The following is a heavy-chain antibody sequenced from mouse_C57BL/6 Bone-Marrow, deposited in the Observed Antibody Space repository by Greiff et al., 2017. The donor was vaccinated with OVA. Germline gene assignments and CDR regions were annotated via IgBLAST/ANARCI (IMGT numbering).Heavy chain of an antibody. D-gene: IGHD1-1*01. J-gene: IGHJ1*03. CDR2: IHPNSGST. CDR3: TRLYCGSIYWYFDV. V-gene: IGHV1-64*01. CDR1: GYTFTSYW. Sequence: VQLQQPGAELVKPGASVKLSCKASGYTFTSYWMHWVKQRPGQGLEWLGMIHPNSGSTNYTETFKSKATLTVDKTSSTAYMQLSSLTSEDSAVYYCTRLYCGSIYWYFDVWGTGTTVTVSS.